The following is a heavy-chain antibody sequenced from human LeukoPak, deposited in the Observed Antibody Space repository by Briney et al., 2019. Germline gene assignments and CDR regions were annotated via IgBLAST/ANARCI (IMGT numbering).Heavy chain of an antibody. CDR2: ISSGASTI. V-gene: IGHV3-11*04. D-gene: IGHD1-7*01. Sequence: MPGGSLRLSCAASGFTFSDYYMSWVRQAPGKGLEWVSYISSGASTIYYADSVKGRFTISRDNAKNSLYLQMNSLRAEDTAVYYCASRTGITGTNYYMDVWGKGATVTVSS. CDR1: GFTFSDYY. CDR3: ASRTGITGTNYYMDV. J-gene: IGHJ6*03.